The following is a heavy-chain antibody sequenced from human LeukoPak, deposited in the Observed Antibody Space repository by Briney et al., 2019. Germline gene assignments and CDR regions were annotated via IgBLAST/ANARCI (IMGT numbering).Heavy chain of an antibody. D-gene: IGHD2-21*02. CDR2: IYYSGST. CDR3: ARREYCGGDCYLLDV. CDR1: GGSISSGGYY. V-gene: IGHV4-61*08. Sequence: SETLSLTCTVSGGSISSGGYYWSWIRQHPGKGLEWIGYIYYSGSTNYNPSLKSRVTISVDTSKNQFSLKLSSVTAADTAVYYCARREYCGGDCYLLDVWGQGTTVTVSS. J-gene: IGHJ6*02.